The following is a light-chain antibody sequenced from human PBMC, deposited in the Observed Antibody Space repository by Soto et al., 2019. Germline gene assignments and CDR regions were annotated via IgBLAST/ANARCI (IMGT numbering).Light chain of an antibody. J-gene: IGKJ2*01. CDR1: QSVGRY. CDR2: DAS. V-gene: IGKV3-11*01. Sequence: EIVLTQSPATLSLSPGEGATLSCRASQSVGRYLAWYQQKPGQAPRLLIYDASNRATGIPARFSGSGSGTDFTLTFSSLEPEDFALYYCQQRSTWPPAFGQGTKLEIK. CDR3: QQRSTWPPA.